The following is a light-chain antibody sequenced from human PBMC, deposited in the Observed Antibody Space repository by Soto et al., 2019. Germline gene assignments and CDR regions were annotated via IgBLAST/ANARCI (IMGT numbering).Light chain of an antibody. CDR1: QSVSSSY. CDR3: KQYGSSPPWYT. CDR2: GAS. Sequence: EIVLTQSPGTLSLSPGERATLSCRASQSVSSSYLAWYQQKPGQAPRLLIYGASSRATGIPDRFSGSGSGTDFTLTISRQEPEDFAVYYCKQYGSSPPWYTFGQGTKREI. V-gene: IGKV3-20*01. J-gene: IGKJ2*01.